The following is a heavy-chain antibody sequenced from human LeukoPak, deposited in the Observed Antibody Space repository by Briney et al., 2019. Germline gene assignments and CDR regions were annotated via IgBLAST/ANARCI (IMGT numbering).Heavy chain of an antibody. Sequence: GASVKVSCKASGYTFTSYYMHWVRQAPGQGLEWMGIINPSGGRTSYAQKFQGRVSMTRDMSTSTVYMELSSLRSEDTAVYYCARDFRFLDDYWGQGTLVTVSS. J-gene: IGHJ4*02. D-gene: IGHD3-3*01. CDR1: GYTFTSYY. CDR3: ARDFRFLDDY. CDR2: INPSGGRT. V-gene: IGHV1-46*01.